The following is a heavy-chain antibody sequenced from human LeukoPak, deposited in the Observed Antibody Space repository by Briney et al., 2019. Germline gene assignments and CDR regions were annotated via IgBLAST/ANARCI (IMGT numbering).Heavy chain of an antibody. CDR3: ARGRKLDTYYYYYDMDV. CDR2: IYYSGST. D-gene: IGHD6-6*01. CDR1: RGLITNNNYF. J-gene: IGHJ6*03. V-gene: IGHV4-61*05. Sequence: PSETLSLTCTVSRGLITNNNYFWGWIRQPPGKGLEWIGCIYYSGSTNYNPSLKSRVTISVDTSKNQFSLKLSSVTAADTAVYYCARGRKLDTYYYYYDMDVWGKGTTVTVSS.